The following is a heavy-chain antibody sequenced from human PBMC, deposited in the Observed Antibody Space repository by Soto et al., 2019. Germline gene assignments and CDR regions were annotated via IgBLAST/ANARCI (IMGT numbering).Heavy chain of an antibody. CDR3: ARLRDYGGNYYYGMDV. D-gene: IGHD4-17*01. J-gene: IGHJ6*02. Sequence: GESLKISCKGSGYSFTSYWISWVRQMPGKGLEWMGRIDPSDSYTNYSPSFQGHVTISADKSISTAYLQWSSLKASDTAMHYCARLRDYGGNYYYGMDVWGQGTTVTVSS. V-gene: IGHV5-10-1*01. CDR1: GYSFTSYW. CDR2: IDPSDSYT.